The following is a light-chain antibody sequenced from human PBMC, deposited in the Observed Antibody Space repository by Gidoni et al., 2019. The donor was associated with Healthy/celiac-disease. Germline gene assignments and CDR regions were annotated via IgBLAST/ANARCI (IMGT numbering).Light chain of an antibody. CDR2: QDR. CDR1: KLGDKY. J-gene: IGLJ2*01. Sequence: SYELTQPPSVSVSPGQTVSITCSGDKLGDKYACWYQQKPGQSPVLVIYQDRRRPPGIPERFSGSNSGNTATLTISGTQAMDEADYYCQAWDSSTAVVFGGGTKLTVL. CDR3: QAWDSSTAVV. V-gene: IGLV3-1*01.